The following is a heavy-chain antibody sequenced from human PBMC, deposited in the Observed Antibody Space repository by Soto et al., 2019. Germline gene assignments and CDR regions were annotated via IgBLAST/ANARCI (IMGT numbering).Heavy chain of an antibody. V-gene: IGHV3-7*03. Sequence: GGSLRLSCAASGFIFSSSWMTWVRQAPGKGLEWVANIKPDGSELYYGDSVKGRFTISRDNARNSLYLQMSSLRAEDTAVYYCAKDFRGRIVVVPWFDPWGQGTLVTVSS. CDR2: IKPDGSEL. CDR3: AKDFRGRIVVVPWFDP. CDR1: GFIFSSSW. J-gene: IGHJ5*02. D-gene: IGHD3-22*01.